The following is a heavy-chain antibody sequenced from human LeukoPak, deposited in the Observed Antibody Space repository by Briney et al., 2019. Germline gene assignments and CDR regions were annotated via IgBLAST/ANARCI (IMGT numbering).Heavy chain of an antibody. V-gene: IGHV5-51*01. J-gene: IGHJ4*02. CDR3: AKSDYEGYSTNWFFEN. Sequence: GESLKISCKGSGFSFSYYWIVWVRQMPGKGLEWLGIVYPGDSDTRYSPSFQGQVTISADKSISTAYLQWNSLKASDTAMYYCAKSDYEGYSTNWFFENWGQGTPVTVSS. CDR2: VYPGDSDT. D-gene: IGHD6-13*01. CDR1: GFSFSYYW.